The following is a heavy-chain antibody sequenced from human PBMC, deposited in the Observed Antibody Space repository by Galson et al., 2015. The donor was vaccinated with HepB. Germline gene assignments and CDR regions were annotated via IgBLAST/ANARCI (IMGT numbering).Heavy chain of an antibody. Sequence: SLRLSCAASGLTLHRYNMNWVRQAPGKGLEWVSSISSGSSYIYYADSVKGRFTISRDNTKNSVYLQMNSLRAEDTAIYYCARDAHCGGYVCNLGHWGQGTLVTVSS. CDR3: ARDAHCGGYVCNLGH. CDR2: ISSGSSYI. D-gene: IGHD2-21*01. V-gene: IGHV3-21*01. CDR1: GLTLHRYN. J-gene: IGHJ4*02.